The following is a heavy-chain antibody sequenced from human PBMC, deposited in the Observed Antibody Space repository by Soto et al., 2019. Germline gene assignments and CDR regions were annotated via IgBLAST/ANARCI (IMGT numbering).Heavy chain of an antibody. CDR3: ARGRSLRLPLDY. Sequence: PSETLSLTCTVSGGSISSGGHYWSWIRQHPGRGLEWIGSIYYTGSTNYTPSLKSRVTMSIDTSKNHFSLKLSSVTAADTAVYYCARGRSLRLPLDYWGQGTLVTVSS. J-gene: IGHJ4*02. CDR2: IYYTGST. D-gene: IGHD4-17*01. V-gene: IGHV4-31*03. CDR1: GGSISSGGHY.